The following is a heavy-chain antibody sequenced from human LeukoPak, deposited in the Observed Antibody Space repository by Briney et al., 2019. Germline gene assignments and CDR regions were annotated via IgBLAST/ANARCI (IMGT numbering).Heavy chain of an antibody. D-gene: IGHD3-22*01. J-gene: IGHJ4*02. V-gene: IGHV3-7*01. CDR2: IKQDGSAK. CDR1: GFTFNNYW. Sequence: PGGSLRLSCAASGFTFNNYWMTWVRQAPGKGLEWVANIKQDGSAKYYVDSLRGRFSISRDNVKNLLFLQMNSLSAEDTAVYYCARCPYDSSGYYSVPSHLDYWGQGTLVTVSS. CDR3: ARCPYDSSGYYSVPSHLDY.